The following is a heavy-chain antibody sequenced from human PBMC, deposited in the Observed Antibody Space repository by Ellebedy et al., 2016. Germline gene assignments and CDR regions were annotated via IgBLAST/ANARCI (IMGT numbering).Heavy chain of an antibody. J-gene: IGHJ4*02. CDR2: INHSGST. V-gene: IGHV4-34*01. CDR3: ARQVISWLDYFDY. D-gene: IGHD3-3*02. CDR1: GGSFSGYY. Sequence: SETLSLTCAVYGGSFSGYYWSWIRQPPGKGLEWIGEINHSGSTNYNPSLKSRVTISVDTSKNQFSLKLSSVTAADTAVYYCARQVISWLDYFDYWGQGTLVTVSS.